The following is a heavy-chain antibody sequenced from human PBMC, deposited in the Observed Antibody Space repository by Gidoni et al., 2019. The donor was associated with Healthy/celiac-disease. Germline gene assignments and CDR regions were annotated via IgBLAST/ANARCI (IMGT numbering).Heavy chain of an antibody. D-gene: IGHD3-22*01. J-gene: IGHJ5*02. V-gene: IGHV4-34*01. CDR3: ARLVTMIVVVTGGWFDP. Sequence: QVQLQQWGAGLLKPSETLSPTCAVYGGSFSGYYWSWIRQHPGKGLEWIGEINHSGSTNYNPSLKSRVTISVDTSKNQFSLKLSSVTAADTAVYYCARLVTMIVVVTGGWFDPWGQGTLVTVSS. CDR1: GGSFSGYY. CDR2: INHSGST.